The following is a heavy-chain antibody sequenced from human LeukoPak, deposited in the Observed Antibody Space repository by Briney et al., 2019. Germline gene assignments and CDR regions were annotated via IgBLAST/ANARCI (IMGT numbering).Heavy chain of an antibody. CDR3: ARSTGHYFDY. CDR1: GYTFTYYY. J-gene: IGHJ4*02. V-gene: IGHV1-2*06. Sequence: GASVKVSCKASGYTFTYYYMHWVRQAPGQGLEWMGRINPNSGGTNYAQKFQGRVTMTRDTSISTAYMDLSSLRSDDTAVYYCARSTGHYFDYWGQGILVTVSS. D-gene: IGHD2-8*02. CDR2: INPNSGGT.